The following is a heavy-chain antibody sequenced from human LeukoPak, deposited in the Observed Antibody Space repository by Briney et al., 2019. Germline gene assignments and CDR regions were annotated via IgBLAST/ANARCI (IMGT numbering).Heavy chain of an antibody. Sequence: PSETLSLTCTVSGGSISGYYWTWIRQPPGKGLEWIGYISYSGSTSSHPSLKSRVTISLDTSKNQFSLKLTSVTAADTAVYCCVRGYSGYPYYLDYWGQGTLVTVSS. CDR2: ISYSGST. D-gene: IGHD5-12*01. CDR1: GGSISGYY. CDR3: VRGYSGYPYYLDY. J-gene: IGHJ4*02. V-gene: IGHV4-59*08.